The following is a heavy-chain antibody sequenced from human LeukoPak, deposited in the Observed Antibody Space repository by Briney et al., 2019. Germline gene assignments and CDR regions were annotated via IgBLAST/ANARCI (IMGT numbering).Heavy chain of an antibody. CDR3: ARDITMVRGVRGGWFDP. V-gene: IGHV1-69*13. J-gene: IGHJ5*02. Sequence: SVKVSCKASGYDFTSYAISWVRQAPGQGLEWMGGIIPIFGTANYAQKFQGGVTITADESTSTAYMELSSLRSEDTAVYYCARDITMVRGVRGGWFDPWGQGTLVTVSS. D-gene: IGHD3-10*01. CDR1: GYDFTSYA. CDR2: IIPIFGTA.